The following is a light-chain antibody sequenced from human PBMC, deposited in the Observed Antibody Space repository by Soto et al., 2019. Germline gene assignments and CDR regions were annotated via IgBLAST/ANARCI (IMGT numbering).Light chain of an antibody. J-gene: IGKJ1*01. CDR2: DAS. CDR3: QQRANCPPVT. V-gene: IGKV3-11*01. CDR1: QNVAEH. Sequence: EVVLTQSPATLSLSPGERGTLSCRASQNVAEHLAWYQQKPGQPPRLLIYDASKRATGVPARFSGSGSGTDFTLAKTPLGTEDFAVYFGQQRANCPPVTFGQGTKVKIK.